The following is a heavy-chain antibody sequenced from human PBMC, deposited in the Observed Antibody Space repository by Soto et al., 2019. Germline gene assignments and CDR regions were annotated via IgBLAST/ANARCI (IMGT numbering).Heavy chain of an antibody. D-gene: IGHD3-22*01. J-gene: IGHJ4*02. Sequence: GASVKVSCKASGYTFTSYGISWVRQAPGQGLEWMGWISAYNGNTNYAQKLQGRVTMTTDTSTSTAYMELRSLRSDDTAVYYCARCQYDSSGYYFADFDYWGQGTLVTVSS. CDR1: GYTFTSYG. V-gene: IGHV1-18*01. CDR3: ARCQYDSSGYYFADFDY. CDR2: ISAYNGNT.